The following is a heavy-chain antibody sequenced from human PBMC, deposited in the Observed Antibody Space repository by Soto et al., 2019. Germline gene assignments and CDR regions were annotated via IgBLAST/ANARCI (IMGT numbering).Heavy chain of an antibody. CDR1: GFTFSTYW. D-gene: IGHD2-2*03. Sequence: EVQLVESGGGLVQPGGSLRLSCAASGFTFSTYWMHWIRQVPGKGLEWVSRINSDASHTYYADSVKGRFTISRDNAKNTLHLEMNSLSAEDTALYYCVRDGYCITTSCYGNWFDPWGQGNLVTVSS. J-gene: IGHJ5*02. CDR2: INSDASHT. CDR3: VRDGYCITTSCYGNWFDP. V-gene: IGHV3-74*01.